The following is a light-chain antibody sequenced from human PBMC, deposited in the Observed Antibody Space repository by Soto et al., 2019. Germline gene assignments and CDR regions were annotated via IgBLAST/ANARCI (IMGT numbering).Light chain of an antibody. CDR3: QQYESFSPYT. Sequence: DIQMTQSPSKLSAFVGDRVTITCRASQSVSSSLAWYQQKPGKAPKLLIYDASTLESGVPSRFSGSGYGTEFTLTINSLQPGDFATYYCQQYESFSPYTFGQGTRLEIK. V-gene: IGKV1-5*01. CDR1: QSVSSS. J-gene: IGKJ2*01. CDR2: DAS.